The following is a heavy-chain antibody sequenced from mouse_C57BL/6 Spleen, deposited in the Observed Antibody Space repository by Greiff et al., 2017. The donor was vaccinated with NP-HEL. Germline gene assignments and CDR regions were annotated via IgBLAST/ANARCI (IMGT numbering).Heavy chain of an antibody. CDR2: IRSKSNNYAT. CDR3: VRQSYAMDY. CDR1: GFSFNTYA. J-gene: IGHJ4*01. V-gene: IGHV10-1*01. Sequence: EVQGVESGGGLVQPKGSLKLSCAASGFSFNTYAMNWVRQAPGKGLEWVARIRSKSNNYATYYADSVKDRFTISRDDSESKLYLQMNNLKTEDTAMDYCVRQSYAMDYWGQGTSVTVSS.